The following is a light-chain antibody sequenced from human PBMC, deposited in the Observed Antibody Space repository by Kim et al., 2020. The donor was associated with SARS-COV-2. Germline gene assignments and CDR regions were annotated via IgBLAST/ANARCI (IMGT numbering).Light chain of an antibody. Sequence: SSELTQDPAVSVALGQTVRITCQGDSLRSYYATWYQQKPGQAPVVVIYGKNNRPSGFPDRFTGSSSGNTASLTITGAQAEDEADYYCNSRDSSGDHLLFG. CDR3: NSRDSSGDHLL. V-gene: IGLV3-19*01. J-gene: IGLJ3*02. CDR2: GKN. CDR1: SLRSYY.